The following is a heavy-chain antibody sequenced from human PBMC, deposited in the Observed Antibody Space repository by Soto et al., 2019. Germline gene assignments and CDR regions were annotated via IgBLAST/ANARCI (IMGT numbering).Heavy chain of an antibody. CDR2: ISSSSSTI. D-gene: IGHD3-9*01. V-gene: IGHV3-48*02. CDR3: ARDLYDILTGYYPHAFDI. CDR1: VFTFSSYS. Sequence: GGSLRLSCAASVFTFSSYSMNWVRQAPGNGLEWVSYISSSSSTIYYADSVKGRFTISRDNAKNSLYLQMNSLRDEDTAVYYCARDLYDILTGYYPHAFDIWGQGTMVTVSS. J-gene: IGHJ3*02.